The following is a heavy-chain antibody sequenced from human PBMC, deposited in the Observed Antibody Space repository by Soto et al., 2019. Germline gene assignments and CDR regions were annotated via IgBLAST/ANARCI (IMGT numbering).Heavy chain of an antibody. J-gene: IGHJ6*02. CDR2: VIPIFGTA. CDR1: GGTFSSYA. V-gene: IGHV1-69*13. Sequence: ASVKVSCKASGGTFSSYAISWVRQAPGQGLEGMGGVIPIFGTANYAQKFQGRVTITADESTSTAYMELSSLRSEDTAVYYCARGSYSIAAAGTDYYYYGMDVWGQGPPITFSS. CDR3: ARGSYSIAAAGTDYYYYGMDV. D-gene: IGHD6-13*01.